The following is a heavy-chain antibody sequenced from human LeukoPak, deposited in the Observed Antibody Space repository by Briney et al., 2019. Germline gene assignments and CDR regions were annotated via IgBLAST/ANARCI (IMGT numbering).Heavy chain of an antibody. Sequence: PGGSLRLSCAASGFTFSSYGMHWVRQAPGKGLEWVAFIRYDGSNKYYADSVKGRFTISRDNSKNTLYLQMNSLRAEDTAVYYCAIPAPNDYGDYYFDYWGQGTLVTVSS. V-gene: IGHV3-30*02. CDR3: AIPAPNDYGDYYFDY. J-gene: IGHJ4*02. CDR2: IRYDGSNK. CDR1: GFTFSSYG. D-gene: IGHD4-17*01.